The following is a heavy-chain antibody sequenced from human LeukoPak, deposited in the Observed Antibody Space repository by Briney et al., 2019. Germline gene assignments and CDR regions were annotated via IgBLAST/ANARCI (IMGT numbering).Heavy chain of an antibody. V-gene: IGHV3-21*01. J-gene: IGHJ4*02. CDR2: ISSSSSYI. CDR1: GFTVSSNY. D-gene: IGHD2-2*01. CDR3: ASDGSTSLYY. Sequence: GGSLRLSCAASGFTVSSNYMSWVRQAPGKGLEWVSSISSSSSYIYYADSVKGRFTISRDNAKNSLYLQMNSLRAEDTAVYYCASDGSTSLYYWGQGTLVTVSS.